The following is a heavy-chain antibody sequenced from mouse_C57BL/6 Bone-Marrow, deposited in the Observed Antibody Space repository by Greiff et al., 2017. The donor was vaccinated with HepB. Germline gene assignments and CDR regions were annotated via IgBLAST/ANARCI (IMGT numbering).Heavy chain of an antibody. Sequence: EVKLVESGGGLVKPGGSLKLSCAASGFTFSDYGMHWVRQAPEKGLEWVAYISSGSSTIYYADTVKGRFTISRDNAKNTLFLQMTSLRSEDTAMYYCARAESYYAMDYWGQGTSVTVSS. CDR3: ARAESYYAMDY. CDR1: GFTFSDYG. J-gene: IGHJ4*01. CDR2: ISSGSSTI. V-gene: IGHV5-17*01.